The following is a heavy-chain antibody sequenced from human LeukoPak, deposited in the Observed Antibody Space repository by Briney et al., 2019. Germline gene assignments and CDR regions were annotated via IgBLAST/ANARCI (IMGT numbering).Heavy chain of an antibody. J-gene: IGHJ4*01. CDR1: GFTFSSRW. CDR3: HPLGYTSN. CDR2: VKSDGST. D-gene: IGHD6-19*01. Sequence: AGGSLRLSCAVSGFTSGFTFSSRWMHWVRQAPGKGLVWVSLVKSDGSTNYADSVKGRFTVSRDNAKNTLYLQMNNLRVEDTALYFCHPLGYTSNWGQEPWSPSPQ. V-gene: IGHV3-74*01.